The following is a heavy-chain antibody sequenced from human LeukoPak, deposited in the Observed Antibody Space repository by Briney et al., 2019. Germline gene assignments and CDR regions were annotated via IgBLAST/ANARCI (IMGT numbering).Heavy chain of an antibody. CDR2: INHSGST. V-gene: IGHV4-34*01. CDR3: AELYDSSGYYVDY. J-gene: IGHJ4*02. D-gene: IGHD3-22*01. CDR1: GGSFSGYY. Sequence: PSETPSLTCAVYGGSFSGYYWSWIRQPPGKGLEWIGEINHSGSTNYNPSLKSRVTISVDTSKNQFSLKLSSVTAADTAVYYCAELYDSSGYYVDYWGQGTLVTVSS.